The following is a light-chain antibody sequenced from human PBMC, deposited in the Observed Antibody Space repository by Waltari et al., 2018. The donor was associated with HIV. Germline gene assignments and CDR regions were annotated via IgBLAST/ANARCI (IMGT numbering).Light chain of an antibody. CDR2: GND. CDR1: SLRSYY. CDR3: NSRDSSGHHLV. Sequence: SSELTQDPAVSVALGQTVRITCQGDSLRSYYASWYQQKPGQAPLLVVYGNDKRPSGSPDRFSGSSSGTTASLTITGAQAEDEADYYCNSRDSSGHHLVFATGTRVTVL. J-gene: IGLJ1*01. V-gene: IGLV3-19*01.